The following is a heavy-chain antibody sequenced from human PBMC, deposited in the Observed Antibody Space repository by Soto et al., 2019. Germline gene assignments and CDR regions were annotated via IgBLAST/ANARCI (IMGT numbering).Heavy chain of an antibody. D-gene: IGHD2-2*01. Sequence: ASVKVSCKASGYTFTSYGISWVRQAPGQGLEWMGWISAYNGNTNYAQKLQGRVTMTTDTSTSTAYMELRSLRSDDTAVYYCARAGGDIVVVPADIEVWFDPWGQGTLVTVSS. CDR1: GYTFTSYG. V-gene: IGHV1-18*01. J-gene: IGHJ5*02. CDR2: ISAYNGNT. CDR3: ARAGGDIVVVPADIEVWFDP.